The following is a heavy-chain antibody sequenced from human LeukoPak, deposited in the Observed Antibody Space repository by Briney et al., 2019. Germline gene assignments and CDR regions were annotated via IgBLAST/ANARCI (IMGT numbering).Heavy chain of an antibody. D-gene: IGHD5-18*01. CDR1: GGSMSSYY. CDR2: IYYSGST. J-gene: IGHJ4*02. V-gene: IGHV4-59*01. CDR3: ARDHRGYSYGLFDN. Sequence: SETLSLTCTVSGGSMSSYYWSWIRQPPGKGLEWIGSIYYSGSTDYNPSLKSRVTISVDTSKNQFSLRLSSVTAADTAVYYCARDHRGYSYGLFDNWGQGTLVTVSS.